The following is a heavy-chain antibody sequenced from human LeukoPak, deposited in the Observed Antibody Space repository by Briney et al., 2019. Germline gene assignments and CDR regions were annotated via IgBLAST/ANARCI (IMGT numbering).Heavy chain of an antibody. CDR2: IRSKAYGGTT. CDR1: GFTFGDYG. CDR3: TRGVGVAGTRAKFDY. D-gene: IGHD6-19*01. V-gene: IGHV3-49*04. Sequence: GGYLRLSCTTSGFTFGDYGMSWVRQAPGKGLEWVGFIRSKAYGGTTEYAASVKGRFTISRDDSKSIAYLQMNSLKTEDTAVYYCTRGVGVAGTRAKFDYWGQGTLVTVSS. J-gene: IGHJ4*02.